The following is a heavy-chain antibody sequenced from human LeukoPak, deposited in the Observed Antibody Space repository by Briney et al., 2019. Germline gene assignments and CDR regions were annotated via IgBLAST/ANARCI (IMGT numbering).Heavy chain of an antibody. J-gene: IGHJ3*02. Sequence: GGSLRLSCAASGFTFSSYNMNWVRQAPGKGLEWVSYISTSSSTKYYADSVRGRSTISRDNAKNSLYLQMNSLRGEDTAVYFCARDGIMVRGANDAFDIWGQGTMVTVSS. CDR1: GFTFSSYN. CDR2: ISTSSSTK. V-gene: IGHV3-48*01. D-gene: IGHD3-10*01. CDR3: ARDGIMVRGANDAFDI.